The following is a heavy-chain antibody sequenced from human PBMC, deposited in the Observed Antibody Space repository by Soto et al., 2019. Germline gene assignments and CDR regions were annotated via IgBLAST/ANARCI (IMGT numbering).Heavy chain of an antibody. V-gene: IGHV4-59*01. CDR3: AREGAGYRFDY. Sequence: PSETLSLTCTVSGGSFSPYYWSWIRQPPGKGLEWIGYIFYSGNTKYNPSLKSRVTISVDPSKNQLSLNLNSVTAADTAVYYCAREGAGYRFDYWGQGTLVTVSS. J-gene: IGHJ4*02. CDR1: GGSFSPYY. CDR2: IFYSGNT. D-gene: IGHD5-18*01.